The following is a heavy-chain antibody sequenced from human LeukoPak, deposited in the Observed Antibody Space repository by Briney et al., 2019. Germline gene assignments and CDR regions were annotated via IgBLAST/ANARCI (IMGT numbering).Heavy chain of an antibody. D-gene: IGHD3-10*01. CDR3: AREVRSSMVRGEIDR. Sequence: SETLSLTCTVSGGSIRSYYWSWIRQPPGKGLEWIGYIYYNGNTNYNPSLKSRVTISIDKSKNQFSLKLSSVTAADTAVYYCAREVRSSMVRGEIDRWGQGTLVTVSS. V-gene: IGHV4-59*12. J-gene: IGHJ5*02. CDR2: IYYNGNT. CDR1: GGSIRSYY.